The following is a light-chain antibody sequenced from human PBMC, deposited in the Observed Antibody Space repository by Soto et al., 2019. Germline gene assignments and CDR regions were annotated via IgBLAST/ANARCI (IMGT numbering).Light chain of an antibody. Sequence: QSVLTQPPSLSAAPGQKVTISCSGSSSNIGNNDVSWYQQLPGTAPKLIIYDSNKRRSGVPDRFSGSKSGTSATLGIAGLQNGDDADYCGTWDNSLSAGVFGGGTKLTVL. CDR1: SSNIGNND. V-gene: IGLV1-51*01. J-gene: IGLJ2*01. CDR3: GTWDNSLSAGV. CDR2: DSN.